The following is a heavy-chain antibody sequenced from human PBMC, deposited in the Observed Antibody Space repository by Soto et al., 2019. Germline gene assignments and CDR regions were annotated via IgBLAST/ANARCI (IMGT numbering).Heavy chain of an antibody. V-gene: IGHV3-23*01. D-gene: IGHD3-22*01. CDR2: ISDSGGSI. CDR1: GFTFSSYA. CDR3: AKFDFDSSGSYFDY. J-gene: IGHJ4*02. Sequence: EVQLLESGGGLVQPGGSLRLSCAASGFTFSSYAMSWVRQAPGKGLEWVSVISDSGGSIYYAASVRGRFTISRDNSKNTLYLQMNSLRAEDTAVYYCAKFDFDSSGSYFDYWGQGTLVTVSS.